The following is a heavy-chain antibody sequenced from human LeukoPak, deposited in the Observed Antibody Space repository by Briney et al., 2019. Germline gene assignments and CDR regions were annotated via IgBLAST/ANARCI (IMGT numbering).Heavy chain of an antibody. CDR2: ISSSSSYT. CDR1: GFTFSSYS. V-gene: IGHV3-21*01. J-gene: IGHJ4*02. Sequence: PGGSLRLSCAASGFTFSSYSMNWVRQAPGQGMEWVSSISSSSSYTYYADSVKGRFTISRDNAKNSLYLQMNSLRAEHTAVYYCARDQEGATTFDYWGQGTLVTVSS. CDR3: ARDQEGATTFDY. D-gene: IGHD1-26*01.